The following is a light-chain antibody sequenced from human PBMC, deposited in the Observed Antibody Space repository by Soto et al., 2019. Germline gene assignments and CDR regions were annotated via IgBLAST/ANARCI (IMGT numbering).Light chain of an antibody. CDR2: GAS. Sequence: EILLTQSPCTLALSPGERATLSCRASQSVSNNYLAWYQQKPGHAPSLLIHGASNRATGIPDRLSGSGSGTDFTLTISRLEPEDFAVYYCQQYGSSGTFGQGTKVDIK. V-gene: IGKV3-20*01. J-gene: IGKJ1*01. CDR3: QQYGSSGT. CDR1: QSVSNNY.